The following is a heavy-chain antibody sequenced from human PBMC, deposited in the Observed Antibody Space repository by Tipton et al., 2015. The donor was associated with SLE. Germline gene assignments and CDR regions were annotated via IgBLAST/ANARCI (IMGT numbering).Heavy chain of an antibody. CDR1: QFTFRDYF. CDR2: ISSGGSAI. D-gene: IGHD3-10*01. CDR3: AKEYYTGSGAAFDY. Sequence: SLRLSCAASQFTFRDYFMTWIRQAPGKGLEWISTISSGGSAIYYADSVKGRFTISRDNAKSSLYLQMNSLRDDDTALYYCAKEYYTGSGAAFDYWGQGTLVTVSS. J-gene: IGHJ4*02. V-gene: IGHV3-11*04.